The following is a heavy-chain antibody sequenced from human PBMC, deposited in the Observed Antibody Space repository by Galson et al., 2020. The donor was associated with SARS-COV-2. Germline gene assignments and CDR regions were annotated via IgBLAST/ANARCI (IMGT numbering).Heavy chain of an antibody. CDR2: IGGGGGST. CDR3: AKRDDSSGYPYYFDY. CDR1: GFTFSNYA. Sequence: GGSLRLSCAASGFTFSNYAMSWVRQAPGKGLEWVSAIGGGGGSTYYADSVKGRFTISRDNSKNTLYLQMNSLRAEDTAVYYCAKRDDSSGYPYYFDYWGQGTLVTVSS. D-gene: IGHD3-22*01. J-gene: IGHJ4*02. V-gene: IGHV3-23*01.